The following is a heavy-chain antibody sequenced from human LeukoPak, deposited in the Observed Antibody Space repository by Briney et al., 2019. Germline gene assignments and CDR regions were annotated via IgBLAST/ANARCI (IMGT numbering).Heavy chain of an antibody. CDR3: VKKSRDFNAAFDI. CDR1: GFTVSNNY. D-gene: IGHD3/OR15-3a*01. Sequence: GGSLTLSCAASGFTVSNNYMSCVRQAPGKALECLSISYSDSNTNYADSVKGRFTIPRNTSQNTLSLQMNSLRAEDTAVYYGVKKSRDFNAAFDIWGQGTVVTVSS. J-gene: IGHJ3*02. V-gene: IGHV3-53*01. CDR2: SYSDSNT.